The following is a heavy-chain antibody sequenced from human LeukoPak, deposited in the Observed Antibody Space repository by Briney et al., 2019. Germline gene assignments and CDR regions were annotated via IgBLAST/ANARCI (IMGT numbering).Heavy chain of an antibody. J-gene: IGHJ4*02. Sequence: QLGGSLRLSCAASGFTFSTYSMKWVRQAPGKGLEWVSYISDSGAMYYADSVKGRFTISRDNSKNTLYLQMNSLRAEDTAVYYCARDPDSSGWLLYVFDYWGQGTLVTVSS. CDR2: ISDSGAM. CDR3: ARDPDSSGWLLYVFDY. D-gene: IGHD6-19*01. CDR1: GFTFSTYS. V-gene: IGHV3-48*01.